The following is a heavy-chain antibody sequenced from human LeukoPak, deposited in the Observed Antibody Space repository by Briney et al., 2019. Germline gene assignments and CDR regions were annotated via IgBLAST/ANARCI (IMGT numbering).Heavy chain of an antibody. CDR1: GFTVSSNY. CDR3: ARGGPRNAFDI. CDR2: IYGGGST. J-gene: IGHJ3*02. Sequence: AGGSLRLSCAASGFTVSSNYMSWVRQAPGKGLEWVSVIYGGGSTYYADSVKGRFTFSRDNSKNTLYLQMNSLRADDTAVYYCARGGPRNAFDIWGQGTMVTVSS. V-gene: IGHV3-53*01.